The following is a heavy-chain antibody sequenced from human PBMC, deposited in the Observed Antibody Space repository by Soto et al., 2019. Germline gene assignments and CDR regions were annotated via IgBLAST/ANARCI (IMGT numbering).Heavy chain of an antibody. CDR3: ASRCSGSSWYFDL. V-gene: IGHV4-4*02. CDR2: IYHRGST. Sequence: QVQLQESGPGLVKPSGTLSLTCAVSGGSISSSNWWSWVRQSPGKGLEWIGEIYHRGSTNYNPCLKSRVTVSVDQSKNQFSLNLSSVTAADPAVYYWASRCSGSSWYFDLWGRGTLVTVSS. J-gene: IGHJ2*01. CDR1: GGSISSSNW. D-gene: IGHD2-15*01.